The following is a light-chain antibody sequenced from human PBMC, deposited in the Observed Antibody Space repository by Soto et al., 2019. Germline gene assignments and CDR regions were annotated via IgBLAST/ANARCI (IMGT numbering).Light chain of an antibody. CDR3: RLYKSSSTKV. J-gene: IGLJ2*01. Sequence: QSALTQPASVSGSPGQSITISCTGTSSDVGGYDYVSWYQQHPGTAPKLMIYGVSTQPSGVSNRFSGSNSGNTASMTLSGPGGEGEALYEFRLYKSSSTKVFGRGTKLTVL. CDR2: GVS. V-gene: IGLV2-14*01. CDR1: SSDVGGYDY.